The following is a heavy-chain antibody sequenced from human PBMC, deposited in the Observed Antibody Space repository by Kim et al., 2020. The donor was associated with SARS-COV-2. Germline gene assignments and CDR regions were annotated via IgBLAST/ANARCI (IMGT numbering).Heavy chain of an antibody. CDR2: ISSSSSTI. V-gene: IGHV3-48*04. CDR3: ARIPQRDGYSPDY. Sequence: GGSLRLSCAASGFAFSSYSINWVRQAPGKGLEWVSYISSSSSTIYYADSVKGRFTISRDNAENSLYLQMNSLSADDTAVYYCARIPQRDGYSPDYWGQGTLVTVSS. J-gene: IGHJ4*02. CDR1: GFAFSSYS. D-gene: IGHD5-18*01.